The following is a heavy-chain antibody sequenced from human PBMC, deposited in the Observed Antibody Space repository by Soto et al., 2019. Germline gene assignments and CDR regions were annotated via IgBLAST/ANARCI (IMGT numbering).Heavy chain of an antibody. Sequence: EVQLVESGGGLIQPGGSLRLSCAASGFTVTNKYMTWVRQAPGKGLEWVSLIYSGGATSYADSVKGRFTISRDNSKDILYLQMNSLRAEETAVYYCARVDYGDYGWYFDLWGRGTLVTVSS. V-gene: IGHV3-53*01. CDR3: ARVDYGDYGWYFDL. D-gene: IGHD4-17*01. CDR2: IYSGGAT. CDR1: GFTVTNKY. J-gene: IGHJ2*01.